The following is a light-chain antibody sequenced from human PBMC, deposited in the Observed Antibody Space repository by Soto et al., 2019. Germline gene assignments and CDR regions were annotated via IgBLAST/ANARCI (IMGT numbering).Light chain of an antibody. CDR1: QSISSW. J-gene: IGKJ2*01. Sequence: DIQMTQSPSTLSASVGDRVTITCRASQSISSWLAWYQQKPGKAPKLLIYDASSLESGVPSRFSGSRSGTEFTLTISSLQPDDFATYYCQQYNSYSMYTLGQGTKLEIK. CDR3: QQYNSYSMYT. V-gene: IGKV1-5*01. CDR2: DAS.